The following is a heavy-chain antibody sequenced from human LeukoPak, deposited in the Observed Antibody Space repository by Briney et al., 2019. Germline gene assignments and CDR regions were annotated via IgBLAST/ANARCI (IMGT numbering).Heavy chain of an antibody. Sequence: LSLSRAVSVFTLSDYYMRWVRQAPGKGREGVTYINSCRSYTNHPESLKGRFNISSDNAKHTLYLQMNSLRGQHQAVYLWIREGMLGSLDISGYPNWGQGTLVTVSS. V-gene: IGHV3-11*03. J-gene: IGHJ4*02. D-gene: IGHD3-22*01. CDR2: INSCRSYT. CDR1: VFTLSDYY. CDR3: IREGMLGSLDISGYPN.